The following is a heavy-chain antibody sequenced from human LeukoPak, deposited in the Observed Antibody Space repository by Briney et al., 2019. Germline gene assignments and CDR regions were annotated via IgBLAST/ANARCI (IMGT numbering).Heavy chain of an antibody. V-gene: IGHV3-30*04. D-gene: IGHD6-19*01. Sequence: GGSLRLSCAASGFTFSSYAMHCVRQAPGKGLEWVAVISYDGSNKYYADSVRGRFTISRDKSKNTLYLQMNSLRAEDTAVYYCARGSSGWYNYWGQGTLVTVSS. CDR1: GFTFSSYA. CDR2: ISYDGSNK. CDR3: ARGSSGWYNY. J-gene: IGHJ4*02.